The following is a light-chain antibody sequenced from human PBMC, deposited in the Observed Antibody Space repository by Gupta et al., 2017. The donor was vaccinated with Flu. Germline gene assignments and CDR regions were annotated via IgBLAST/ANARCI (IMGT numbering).Light chain of an antibody. CDR2: VNSDGSH. CDR1: SGHSSYA. V-gene: IGLV4-69*01. J-gene: IGLJ3*02. Sequence: QFVLTQSPSASASLGASVKVTCTLTSGHSSYAIAWHQQQPEKGPRYLMKVNSDGSHIKGDGIPDRFSGSSSGTERYLTISSLQSEDEADYYCQTWATGLLVFGGGTKVTVL. CDR3: QTWATGLLV.